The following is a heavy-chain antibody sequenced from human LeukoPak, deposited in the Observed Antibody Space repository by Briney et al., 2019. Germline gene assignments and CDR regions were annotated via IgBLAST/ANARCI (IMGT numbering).Heavy chain of an antibody. CDR2: INPNSGGT. Sequence: GASVTVSCKASGYTFTGYYMHWVRQAPGQGLEWMGWINPNSGGTNYAQKFQGRVTMTRDTSISTAYMELSRLRSDDTAVYYCARVGELRYFDWLFPTSFDYWGQGTLVTVSS. CDR1: GYTFTGYY. D-gene: IGHD3-9*01. CDR3: ARVGELRYFDWLFPTSFDY. V-gene: IGHV1-2*02. J-gene: IGHJ4*02.